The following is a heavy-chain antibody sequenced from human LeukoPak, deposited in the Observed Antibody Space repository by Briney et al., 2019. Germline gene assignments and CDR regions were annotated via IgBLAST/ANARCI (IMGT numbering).Heavy chain of an antibody. CDR3: ARDFEAAAMN. J-gene: IGHJ4*02. CDR2: IKQDGTEE. D-gene: IGHD6-13*01. V-gene: IGHV3-7*03. Sequence: GSLRLSCAASGFTFSSYAMRWVRRAPGEGLEWVANIKQDGTEEYYVDSVRGRFSISKDNAKNSLYLQMNSLRAEDTAVYYCARDFEAAAMNWGQGTLVTVSS. CDR1: GFTFSSYA.